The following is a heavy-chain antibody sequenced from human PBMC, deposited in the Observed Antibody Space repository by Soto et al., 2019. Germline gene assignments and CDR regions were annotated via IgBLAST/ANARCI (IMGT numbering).Heavy chain of an antibody. Sequence: LRLSCAASGFTVSSNYMSWVRQAPGKGLEWVSVIYSGGSTYYADSVKGRFTISRDNSKNTLYLQMNSPKTEDTAVYYCTRHEYCSSTSCYADWFDPWGQGTLVTVSS. J-gene: IGHJ5*02. D-gene: IGHD2-2*01. CDR1: GFTVSSNY. CDR2: IYSGGST. V-gene: IGHV3-53*01. CDR3: TRHEYCSSTSCYADWFDP.